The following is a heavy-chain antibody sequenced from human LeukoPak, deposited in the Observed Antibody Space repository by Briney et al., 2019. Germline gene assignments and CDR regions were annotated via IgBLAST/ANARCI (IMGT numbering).Heavy chain of an antibody. CDR1: GFTFSSYG. D-gene: IGHD2-15*01. V-gene: IGHV3-30*02. J-gene: IGHJ1*01. CDR2: ISYDGSNK. Sequence: PGGSLRLSCAASGFTFSSYGMHWVRQAPGKGLEWVVFISYDGSNKDYADSVKGRFTISRDNSKNKMYLQMNSLRAEDTAVYYCAKARRPVVAATPDDQDREYFQSWGQGTLITVSS. CDR3: AKARRPVVAATPDDQDREYFQS.